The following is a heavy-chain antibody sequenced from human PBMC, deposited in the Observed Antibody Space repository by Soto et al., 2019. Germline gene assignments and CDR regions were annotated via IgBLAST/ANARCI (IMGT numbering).Heavy chain of an antibody. CDR1: GYSFTSYW. D-gene: IGHD2-2*01. CDR2: IDPSDSYT. CDR3: AINIPLYCSSTSCANYGMDV. V-gene: IGHV5-10-1*01. J-gene: IGHJ6*02. Sequence: GESLKISCKGSGYSFTSYWISWVHQMPGKGLEWMGRIDPSDSYTNYSPSFQGHVTISADKSISTAYLQWSSLKASDTAMYYCAINIPLYCSSTSCANYGMDVWGQGTTVTVSS.